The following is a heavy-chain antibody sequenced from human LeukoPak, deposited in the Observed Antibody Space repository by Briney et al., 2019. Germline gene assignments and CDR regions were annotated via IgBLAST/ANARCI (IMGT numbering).Heavy chain of an antibody. D-gene: IGHD2-2*01. V-gene: IGHV3-9*01. CDR1: GFTFNDYA. Sequence: PGRSLRLSCAASGFTFNDYAMHWVRQVPGKGLEWVSGIKWNSGNIGYADSVKGRFTISRDNAKNTLYLQMNSLRADDTAVYYCARDLRRDCSTTTCYAFDYWGQGTLVTVSS. J-gene: IGHJ4*02. CDR2: IKWNSGNI. CDR3: ARDLRRDCSTTTCYAFDY.